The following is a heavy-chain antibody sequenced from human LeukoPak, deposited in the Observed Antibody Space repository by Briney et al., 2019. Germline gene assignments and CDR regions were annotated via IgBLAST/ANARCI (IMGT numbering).Heavy chain of an antibody. V-gene: IGHV4-59*08. CDR1: GGSIISHY. J-gene: IGHJ4*02. CDR2: IYYSVNT. Sequence: PSETLSLTCNVSGGSIISHYWSWIRQPPGKGLEWIGYIYYSVNTNYNPPLKSRVTISIDTSKNQFSLRLRSVTAADTAVYYCARLAAISGSDYPDDWGQGTLVTVSS. D-gene: IGHD1-26*01. CDR3: ARLAAISGSDYPDD.